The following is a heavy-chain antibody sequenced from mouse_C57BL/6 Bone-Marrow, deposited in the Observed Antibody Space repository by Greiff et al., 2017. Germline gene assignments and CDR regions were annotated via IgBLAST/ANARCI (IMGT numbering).Heavy chain of an antibody. J-gene: IGHJ2*01. V-gene: IGHV1-50*01. CDR1: GYTFTSYW. CDR3: ARGENYGPYYFDY. Sequence: QVQLQQSGAELVKPGASVKLSCKASGYTFTSYWMQWVKQRPGQGLEWIGEIDPSDSYTNYNQKFKGKATLTVDTSSSTAYMQLSSLTSEDSAVYYCARGENYGPYYFDYWGQGTTLTVSS. CDR2: IDPSDSYT. D-gene: IGHD1-1*01.